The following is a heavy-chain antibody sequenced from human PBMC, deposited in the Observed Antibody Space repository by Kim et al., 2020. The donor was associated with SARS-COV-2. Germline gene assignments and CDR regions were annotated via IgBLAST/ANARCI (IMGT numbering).Heavy chain of an antibody. J-gene: IGHJ4*02. CDR2: IWYDGNNK. V-gene: IGHV3-33*06. CDR3: AKGPHSGFVLSLDY. D-gene: IGHD5-12*01. CDR1: GFSFSTYA. Sequence: GGSLRLSCAASGFSFSTYAMHWVRQAPGKGLEWVAIIWYDGNNKYYADSVKGRFTISRDNSKNTLYLQMNSLRAEDTAVYYCAKGPHSGFVLSLDYWGQGTLVTVSS.